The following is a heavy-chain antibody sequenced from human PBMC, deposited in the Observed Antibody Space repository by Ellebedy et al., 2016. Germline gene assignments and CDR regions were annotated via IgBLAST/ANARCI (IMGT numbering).Heavy chain of an antibody. J-gene: IGHJ1*01. D-gene: IGHD3-3*01. CDR3: ATVERRFLEWFLQH. CDR1: GYTFTSYD. CDR2: MHPHSGGT. V-gene: IGHV1-2*02. Sequence: ASVKVSXXASGYTFTSYDINWVRQATGQGLEWMGWMHPHSGGTNYAQTFQGRVTMTRDTSIGTAYMELSRLGSEDTAVYYCATVERRFLEWFLQHWGQGTLVTVSS.